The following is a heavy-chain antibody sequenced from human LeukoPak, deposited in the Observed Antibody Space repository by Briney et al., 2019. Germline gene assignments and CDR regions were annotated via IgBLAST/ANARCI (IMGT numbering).Heavy chain of an antibody. CDR1: GGSISSYY. Sequence: PSETLSLTCTVSGGSISSYYWSWIRQPPGKGLEWIGYIYHSGSTYYNPSLKSRVTISVDRSKNQFSLKLSSVTAADTAVYYCARGLIPDSSSWQNWFDPWGQGTLVTVSS. CDR3: ARGLIPDSSSWQNWFDP. D-gene: IGHD6-13*01. V-gene: IGHV4-59*12. CDR2: IYHSGST. J-gene: IGHJ5*02.